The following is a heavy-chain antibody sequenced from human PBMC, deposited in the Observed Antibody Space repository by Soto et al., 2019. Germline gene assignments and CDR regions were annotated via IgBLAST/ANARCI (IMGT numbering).Heavy chain of an antibody. CDR2: SIPIFGTA. V-gene: IGHV1-69*01. J-gene: IGHJ6*02. Sequence: QVQLVQSGAEVKKPGSSVKVSCKASGGTFSSYAISWVRQAPGQGLEWRGGSIPIFGTANYEQKFQGRVTIAADESTSTAYMELRSLRSEDTAVYYCARGEKVVVVPAAMPAYYYYGMDVWGQGTTVTVSS. CDR1: GGTFSSYA. D-gene: IGHD2-2*01. CDR3: ARGEKVVVVPAAMPAYYYYGMDV.